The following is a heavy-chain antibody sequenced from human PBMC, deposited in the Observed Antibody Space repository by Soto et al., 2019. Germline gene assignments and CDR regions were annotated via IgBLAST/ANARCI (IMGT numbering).Heavy chain of an antibody. CDR1: GYTFTGYY. J-gene: IGHJ4*02. D-gene: IGHD6-19*01. CDR2: VNPNTGGT. V-gene: IGHV1-2*02. CDR3: ARDTQYISNSSYFDY. Sequence: ASVKVSCKASGYTFTGYYMHWVRQAPGQGLEWMGWVNPNTGGTNYAQKFQGRVTLTRDTSISTAYMELSRLRSDDTAEYYCARDTQYISNSSYFDYWGQGTLVTVSS.